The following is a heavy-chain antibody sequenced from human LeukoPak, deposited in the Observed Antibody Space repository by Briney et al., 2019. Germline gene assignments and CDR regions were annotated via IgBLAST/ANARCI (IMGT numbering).Heavy chain of an antibody. Sequence: PGGSLRLSCATSGFTFSTYGMHWVRQAPGKGLEWVAFIRFDGSNVGSNVYYADSVKGRFTISRDNSKNTLYLQMNSLRAEDTAVYYCAKDLWPFGELAPPDYWGQGTLVTVSS. CDR3: AKDLWPFGELAPPDY. CDR1: GFTFSTYG. CDR2: IRFDGSNVGSNV. J-gene: IGHJ4*02. D-gene: IGHD3-3*01. V-gene: IGHV3-30*02.